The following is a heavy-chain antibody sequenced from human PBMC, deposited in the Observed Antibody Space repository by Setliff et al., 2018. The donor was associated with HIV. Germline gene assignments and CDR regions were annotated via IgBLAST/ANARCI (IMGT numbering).Heavy chain of an antibody. CDR3: AIDSGGYNYGFAVGSFDY. D-gene: IGHD5-18*01. CDR1: SDSIRFYY. Sequence: PSETLSLTCTVSSDSIRFYYWTWIRQPPGKGLEWIGNVYYTGSTNYNPSLKSRITISIDTSKSQFSLKLTSVAAADTAVYYCAIDSGGYNYGFAVGSFDYWGQGALVTV. CDR2: VYYTGST. V-gene: IGHV4-59*01. J-gene: IGHJ4*02.